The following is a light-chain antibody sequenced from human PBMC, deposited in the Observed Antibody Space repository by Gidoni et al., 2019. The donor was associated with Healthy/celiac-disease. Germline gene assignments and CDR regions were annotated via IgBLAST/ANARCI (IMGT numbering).Light chain of an antibody. CDR2: AAS. J-gene: IGKJ4*01. CDR3: QQSYSTPLT. Sequence: DIQMTQSPSSLSASVGDRVTITCRASQSISSYLNWYQQKPGKAPKLLIYAASSLQSGVPSRFCGSGSGTDFTLTISSLQPEDFATYYCQQSYSTPLTFGGXTKVEIK. V-gene: IGKV1-39*01. CDR1: QSISSY.